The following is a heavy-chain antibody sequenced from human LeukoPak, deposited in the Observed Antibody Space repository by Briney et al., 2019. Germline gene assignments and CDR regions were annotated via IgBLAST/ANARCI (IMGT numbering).Heavy chain of an antibody. Sequence: GGSLRLSCAASGFTFSSNYMSRARQAPRKGLERDTVNYSGGSTYYTDSVTGRFTISRDNSKDTLYIQMNRLRAENTAVYYGARGVMLTHRGGAVFDYWGQGTLVTVSS. CDR2: NYSGGST. CDR3: ARGVMLTHRGGAVFDY. V-gene: IGHV3-53*01. J-gene: IGHJ4*02. D-gene: IGHD3-16*01. CDR1: GFTFSSNY.